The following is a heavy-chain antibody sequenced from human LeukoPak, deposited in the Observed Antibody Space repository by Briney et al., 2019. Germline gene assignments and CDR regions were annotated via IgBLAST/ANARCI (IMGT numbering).Heavy chain of an antibody. CDR3: ATRSSWYLNYYYYGMDV. J-gene: IGHJ6*02. CDR2: INHSGST. CDR1: GGSFSGYY. Sequence: SETLSLTCDVYGGSFSGYYWSWIRQPPGKGLKWIGEINHSGSTNYNPSLKSRVTISVDTSKNQFSLKLSSVTAADTAVYYCATRSSWYLNYYYYGMDVWGQGTTVTVSS. V-gene: IGHV4-34*01. D-gene: IGHD6-13*01.